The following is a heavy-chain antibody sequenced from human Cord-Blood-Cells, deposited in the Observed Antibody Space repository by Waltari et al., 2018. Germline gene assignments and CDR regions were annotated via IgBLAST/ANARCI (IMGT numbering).Heavy chain of an antibody. J-gene: IGHJ3*02. V-gene: IGHV4-59*11. CDR2: IYYSGGT. D-gene: IGHD6-13*01. CDR3: ARDTPRSSWYAFDI. Sequence: QVQLQESGPGLVKPSETLSLTCTVSGGSIRSHYWSWIRQPPGKGLEWIWYIYYSGGTNYHPSLKRRVTISVDTSKNQFSLKLSSVTAADTAVYYCARDTPRSSWYAFDIWGQGTMVTVSS. CDR1: GGSIRSHY.